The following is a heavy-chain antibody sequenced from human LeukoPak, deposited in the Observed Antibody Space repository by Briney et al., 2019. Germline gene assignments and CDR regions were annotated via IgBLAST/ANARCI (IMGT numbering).Heavy chain of an antibody. CDR2: VSHSGST. V-gene: IGHV4-38-2*02. D-gene: IGHD6-6*01. CDR3: ARDKFSSTSGTNSYYYMDV. J-gene: IGHJ6*03. CDR1: GYSISSAYY. Sequence: SETLSLTCTVSGYSISSAYYWGWIRQPPGMGLEWIGSVSHSGSTYYNPSLKSRVIISADTSKNQFYLKLSSVTAADTAVYYCARDKFSSTSGTNSYYYMDVWGKGTTVTVSS.